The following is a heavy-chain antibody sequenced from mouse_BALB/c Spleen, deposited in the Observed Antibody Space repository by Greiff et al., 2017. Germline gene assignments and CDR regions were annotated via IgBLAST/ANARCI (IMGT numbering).Heavy chain of an antibody. CDR1: GFTFSSFG. CDR2: ISSGRSTF. CDR3: ARRGYAPDYAMDD. D-gene: IGHD2-14*01. J-gene: IGHJ4*01. Sequence: EVKVVESGGGLVQPGGSRKLSCAASGFTFSSFGMHWVRPAPEKGLEWVAYISSGRSTFYYADTVKGRFTITSDNPKNTLFLQMTSLRSEDTAMYYCARRGYAPDYAMDDWGQGTSVTVSS. V-gene: IGHV5-17*02.